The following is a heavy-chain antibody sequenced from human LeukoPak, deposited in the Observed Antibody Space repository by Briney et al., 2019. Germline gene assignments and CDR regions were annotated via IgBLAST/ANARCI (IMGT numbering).Heavy chain of an antibody. D-gene: IGHD4-23*01. CDR2: ISYDGSNK. Sequence: GRSLRLSCAASRFTFSSYAMHWVRQAPGKGLEWVAVISYDGSNKYYADSVKGRFTISRDNSKNTLYLQMNSLRAEDTAVYYCARGGGNYVFDYWGQGTLVTVSS. J-gene: IGHJ4*02. V-gene: IGHV3-30*01. CDR3: ARGGGNYVFDY. CDR1: RFTFSSYA.